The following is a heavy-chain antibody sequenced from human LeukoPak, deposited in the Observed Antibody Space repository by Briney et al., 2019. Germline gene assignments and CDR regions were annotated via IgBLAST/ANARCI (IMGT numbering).Heavy chain of an antibody. CDR1: GYTLTELS. D-gene: IGHD2-15*01. J-gene: IGHJ4*02. Sequence: SVKVSCKVSGYTLTELSMHWVRQAPGQGLEWMGRIIPILGIANYAQKFQGRVTITADKSTSTAYMELSSLRSEDTAVYYCVREAAGHRGDYWGQGTLVTVSS. CDR3: VREAAGHRGDY. CDR2: IIPILGIA. V-gene: IGHV1-69*04.